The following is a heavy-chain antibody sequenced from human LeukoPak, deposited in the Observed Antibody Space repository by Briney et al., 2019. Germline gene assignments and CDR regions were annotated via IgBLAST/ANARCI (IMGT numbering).Heavy chain of an antibody. CDR2: ISSSSSYI. Sequence: PGGSLRLSCAASGFTFSSYSMNWVRQAPGKGLEWVSSISSSSSYIYYADSVKGRFTISRDNAKNSLYLQMNSLRAEDTAVYYCARDRGESSSWVSNNWFDPWGQGTLVIVSS. CDR1: GFTFSSYS. J-gene: IGHJ5*02. V-gene: IGHV3-21*01. D-gene: IGHD6-13*01. CDR3: ARDRGESSSWVSNNWFDP.